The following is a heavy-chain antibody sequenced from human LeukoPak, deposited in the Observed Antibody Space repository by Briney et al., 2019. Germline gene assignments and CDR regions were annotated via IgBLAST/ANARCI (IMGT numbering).Heavy chain of an antibody. V-gene: IGHV4-39*01. CDR1: GGSISSTFYY. Sequence: SETLSLTCSVSGGSISSTFYYWGWIRQPPGKGLEWIGSIYYSASTYYNPSLKSRVTISVDTSKNQFSLKLSSVTAADTAVYYCASPYSGNSPFDYWGQGTLVTVSS. D-gene: IGHD1-26*01. CDR3: ASPYSGNSPFDY. CDR2: IYYSAST. J-gene: IGHJ4*02.